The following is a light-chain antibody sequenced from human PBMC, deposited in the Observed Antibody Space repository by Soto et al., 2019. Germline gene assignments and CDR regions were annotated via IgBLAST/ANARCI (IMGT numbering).Light chain of an antibody. CDR3: QHYDHLPPLS. V-gene: IGKV1-33*01. CDR2: DAS. CDR1: QDIRNY. Sequence: DIQMTQSPSSLSASVGDRVTITCQASQDIRNYLNWYQQKPGKAQRLLIYDASNLRTGVPLRFSGSGSGTDFTLTISSLQPEDIATYYCQHYDHLPPLSFGGGTRLEIK. J-gene: IGKJ4*01.